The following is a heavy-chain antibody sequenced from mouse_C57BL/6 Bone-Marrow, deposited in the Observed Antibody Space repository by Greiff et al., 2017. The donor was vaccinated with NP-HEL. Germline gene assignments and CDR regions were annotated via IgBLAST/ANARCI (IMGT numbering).Heavy chain of an antibody. D-gene: IGHD2-2*01. CDR2: INPNYGTT. CDR1: GYSFTDYN. J-gene: IGHJ3*01. CDR3: ASYYGYGGFAY. Sequence: VHVKQSGPELVKPGASVKISCKASGYSFTDYNMNWVKQSNGKSLEWIGVINPNYGTTSYNQKFKGKATLTVDQSSSTAYMQLNSLTSEDSAVYYCASYYGYGGFAYWGQGTLVTVSA. V-gene: IGHV1-39*01.